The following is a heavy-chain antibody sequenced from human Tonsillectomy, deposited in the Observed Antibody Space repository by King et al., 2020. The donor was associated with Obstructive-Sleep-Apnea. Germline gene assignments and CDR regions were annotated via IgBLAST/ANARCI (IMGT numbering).Heavy chain of an antibody. D-gene: IGHD5-18*01. CDR1: GFTFSNYA. Sequence: VQLVESGGGLVQPGGSLRLSCAASGFTFSNYAMSWVRQAPGKGLEWVSAINTGGGTTYYADSVKGRFTISRDNSKNTLYLQMNSLIAEDTAVYYCAKRVDTAMVFDYWGQGTLVTVSS. CDR2: INTGGGTT. J-gene: IGHJ4*02. V-gene: IGHV3-23*04. CDR3: AKRVDTAMVFDY.